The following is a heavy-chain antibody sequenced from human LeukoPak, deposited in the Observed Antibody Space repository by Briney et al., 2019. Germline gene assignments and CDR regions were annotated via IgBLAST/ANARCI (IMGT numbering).Heavy chain of an antibody. J-gene: IGHJ5*02. V-gene: IGHV3-33*06. D-gene: IGHD4-17*01. CDR1: GFTFSSYG. Sequence: GGSLRLSCAASGFTFSSYGMLWVRQAPGKGLEWVAVIWYDGSNKYYADSVKGRFTISRDNSKNTLYLQMNSLRAEDTAVYYCAKGLYRRVTTVTTSWFDPWGQGTLVTVSS. CDR3: AKGLYRRVTTVTTSWFDP. CDR2: IWYDGSNK.